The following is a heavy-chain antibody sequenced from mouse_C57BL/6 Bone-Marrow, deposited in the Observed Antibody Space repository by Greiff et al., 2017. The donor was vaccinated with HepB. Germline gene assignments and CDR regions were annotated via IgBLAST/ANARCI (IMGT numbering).Heavy chain of an antibody. Sequence: ESGPGLVKPSQSLSLTCSVTGYSITSGYYWNWIRQFPGNKLEWMGYISYDGSNNYNPSLKNRISITRDTSKNQFFLKLNSVTTEDTATYYCARALLGRGFAYWGQGTLVTVSA. CDR2: ISYDGSN. V-gene: IGHV3-6*01. J-gene: IGHJ3*01. CDR1: GYSITSGYY. CDR3: ARALLGRGFAY. D-gene: IGHD4-1*01.